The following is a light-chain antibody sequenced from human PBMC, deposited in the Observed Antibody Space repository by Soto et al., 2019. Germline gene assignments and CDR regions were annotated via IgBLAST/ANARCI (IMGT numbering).Light chain of an antibody. V-gene: IGKV1-5*03. CDR3: QQYNSYPFT. CDR2: KAS. J-gene: IGKJ4*01. Sequence: DIQMTQSPSTLSASVGDRVTITCRASQSISSWLAWYQQKPGKASKLLIYKASSLEIGVPSRFSGSGSGTEFTLTISSLQPDDFATYYCQQYNSYPFTFGGGTKVEIK. CDR1: QSISSW.